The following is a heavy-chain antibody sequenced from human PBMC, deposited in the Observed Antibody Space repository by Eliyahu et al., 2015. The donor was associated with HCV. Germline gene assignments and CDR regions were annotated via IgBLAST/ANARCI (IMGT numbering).Heavy chain of an antibody. CDR2: IYWDDDK. CDR1: GFSLTTYGVA. D-gene: IGHD2/OR15-2a*01. CDR3: AHKRDTFKYSLDS. V-gene: IGHV2-5*02. Sequence: QITLKESGPTLVQPTQTLTLTCTFSGFSLTTYGVAVGWVRQPPGKALEWLAFIYWDDDKRYSPSLKNRLTITKDTSKNEAVLTMTNVDPSDTATYYCAHKRDTFKYSLDSWGPGTLVTVSS. J-gene: IGHJ4*02.